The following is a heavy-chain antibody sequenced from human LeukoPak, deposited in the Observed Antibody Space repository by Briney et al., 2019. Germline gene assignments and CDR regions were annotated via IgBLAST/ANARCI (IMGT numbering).Heavy chain of an antibody. J-gene: IGHJ5*02. D-gene: IGHD1-26*01. Sequence: SETLSLTCAVYGGSFSGYYWSWIRQPPGKGLEWIGEINHSGSTNYNPSLKSRVTISVDTSKNQFSLKLSSVTAADTAVYYCARILGSPPAPWGQGTLVTVSS. CDR1: GGSFSGYY. CDR3: ARILGSPPAP. CDR2: INHSGST. V-gene: IGHV4-34*01.